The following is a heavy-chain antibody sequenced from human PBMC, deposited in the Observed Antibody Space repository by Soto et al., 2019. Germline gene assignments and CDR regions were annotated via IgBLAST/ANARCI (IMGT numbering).Heavy chain of an antibody. D-gene: IGHD3-16*02. V-gene: IGHV5-51*01. Sequence: PGESLKISCKGSGYSFTSYWIGWVRQMPGKGLEWMGIIYPGDSDTRYSPSFQGQVTISADKSISTAYLQWSSLKASDTAMYYCARTYYDYVWGSCREIGIWGQGTMVTVSS. CDR1: GYSFTSYW. CDR3: ARTYYDYVWGSCREIGI. CDR2: IYPGDSDT. J-gene: IGHJ3*02.